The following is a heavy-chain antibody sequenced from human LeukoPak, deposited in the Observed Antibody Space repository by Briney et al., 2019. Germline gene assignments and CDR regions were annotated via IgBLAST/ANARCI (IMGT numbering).Heavy chain of an antibody. Sequence: SVTVSCQASGYTFTSYYMHWVRQAPGQGLEWMGIINPSGGSTSYAQKFQGRVTMTRDTSTSTVYMELSSLRSEDTAVYYCARGPYYYDSPPAFDIWGQGTMVTVSS. J-gene: IGHJ3*02. CDR1: GYTFTSYY. CDR3: ARGPYYYDSPPAFDI. CDR2: INPSGGST. D-gene: IGHD3-22*01. V-gene: IGHV1-46*01.